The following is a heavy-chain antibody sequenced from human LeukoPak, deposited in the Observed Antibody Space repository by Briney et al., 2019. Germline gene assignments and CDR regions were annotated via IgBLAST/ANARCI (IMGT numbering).Heavy chain of an antibody. Sequence: SETLSLTCTVSGGSISSYYWSWIRQPPGKGLEWIGYIYYSGSTNYNPSLKSRVTISVDTSKNQFSLKLSSVTAADTAVYYCARVNTGGDFWSGYQDYYFDYWGQGTLATVSS. J-gene: IGHJ4*02. CDR2: IYYSGST. V-gene: IGHV4-59*01. CDR1: GGSISSYY. CDR3: ARVNTGGDFWSGYQDYYFDY. D-gene: IGHD3-3*01.